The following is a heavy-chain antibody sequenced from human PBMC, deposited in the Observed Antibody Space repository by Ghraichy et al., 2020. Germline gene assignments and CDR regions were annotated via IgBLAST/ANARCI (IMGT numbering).Heavy chain of an antibody. D-gene: IGHD6-19*01. J-gene: IGHJ6*02. CDR2: INSDGSST. CDR1: GFTFSSYW. CDR3: ARDGVAVAGDYYYGMDV. Sequence: GGSLRLSCAASGFTFSSYWMHWVRQAPGKGLVWVSRINSDGSSTSYADSVKGRFTISRDNAKNTLYLQMNSLRAEDTAVYYCARDGVAVAGDYYYGMDVWGQGTTVTISS. V-gene: IGHV3-74*01.